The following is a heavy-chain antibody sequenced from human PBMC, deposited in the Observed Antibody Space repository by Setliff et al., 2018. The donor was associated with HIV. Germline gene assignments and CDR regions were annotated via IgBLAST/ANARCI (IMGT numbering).Heavy chain of an antibody. D-gene: IGHD1-26*01. V-gene: IGHV4-59*01. CDR1: GASISSDT. Sequence: SETLSLTCIVSGASISSDTWSWIRQPPGKGLQWIGFIYNSEMINYNPSLKSRVSMSLDTSKNQFSLKLTSVTAADTAVYYCARGGTSSNWFDPWGQRTLVTVSS. CDR3: ARGGTSSNWFDP. J-gene: IGHJ5*02. CDR2: IYNSEMI.